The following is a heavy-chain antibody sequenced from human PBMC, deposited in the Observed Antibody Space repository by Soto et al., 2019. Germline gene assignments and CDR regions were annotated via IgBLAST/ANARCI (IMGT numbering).Heavy chain of an antibody. V-gene: IGHV3-33*01. J-gene: IGHJ6*02. CDR2: IWYDGSNK. CDR3: ARDRGIAHGTNYYYYGMDV. Sequence: QVQLVESGGGVVQPGRSLRLSCAASGFTFSSYGMHWVRQAPGKGLEWVAVIWYDGSNKYYADSVKGRFTISRDNSKNTLYLQMNSLRAEDTAVYYCARDRGIAHGTNYYYYGMDVWGQGTTVTVSS. D-gene: IGHD2-2*01. CDR1: GFTFSSYG.